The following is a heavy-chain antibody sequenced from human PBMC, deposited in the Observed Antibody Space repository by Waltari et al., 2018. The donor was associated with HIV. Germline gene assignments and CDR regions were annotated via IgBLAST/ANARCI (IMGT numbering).Heavy chain of an antibody. V-gene: IGHV3-53*01. J-gene: IGHJ4*02. Sequence: EVQLVESGGGLIRPGGSLRLSCAASGFTVSSTYMSWVRQAPGKGLEWVSVIYSGGSTYYADSVKGRFTISRDNSKNTLYLQMNSLRAEDTAVYYCARGPPEVGGWHFDYWGQGTLVTVSS. CDR2: IYSGGST. D-gene: IGHD6-19*01. CDR3: ARGPPEVGGWHFDY. CDR1: GFTVSSTY.